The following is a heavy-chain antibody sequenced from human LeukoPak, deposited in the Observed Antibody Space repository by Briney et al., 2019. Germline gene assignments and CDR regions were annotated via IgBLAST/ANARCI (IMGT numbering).Heavy chain of an antibody. CDR1: GYSFTGNY. Sequence: GASVNVSCKASGYSFTGNYMHWVRQAPGQGLERMGWINPNSGGTNYAQKFQGRVTMTRDTSISTAYMELSRLRSDDTAVYYCAREIGFWSGLVLWGQGALVTVSS. D-gene: IGHD3-3*01. CDR3: AREIGFWSGLVL. J-gene: IGHJ4*02. CDR2: INPNSGGT. V-gene: IGHV1-2*02.